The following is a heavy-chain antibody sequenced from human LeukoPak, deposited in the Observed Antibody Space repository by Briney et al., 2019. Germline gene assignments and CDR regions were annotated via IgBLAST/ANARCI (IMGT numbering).Heavy chain of an antibody. V-gene: IGHV3-21*01. D-gene: IGHD6-13*01. CDR1: GFTFSSYS. J-gene: IGHJ4*02. Sequence: GGSLRLSCAASGFTFSSYSMNWVRQAPGKGLEWVSSISSSSSYIYYADSVKGRFTISRDNAKNSLYLQMNSLRAEDTAVYYCARDSPIAAAGTGYYFEYWGQGTLVTVSS. CDR3: ARDSPIAAAGTGYYFEY. CDR2: ISSSSSYI.